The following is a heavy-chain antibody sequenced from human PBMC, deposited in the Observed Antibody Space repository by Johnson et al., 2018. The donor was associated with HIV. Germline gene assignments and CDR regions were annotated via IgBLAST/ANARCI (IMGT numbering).Heavy chain of an antibody. J-gene: IGHJ3*01. Sequence: VQLVESGGGVVQPGGSLRLSCAASGFTFSSYAMSWVRQAPGKGLEWVSVIYSGGSTYYADSVRGRFTISRDNSKNSLYLQMNNLRAEDTAVYNCARGVRGVIIDWGQGTMVAVSS. CDR3: ARGVRGVIID. D-gene: IGHD3-10*01. CDR1: GFTFSSYA. V-gene: IGHV3-66*01. CDR2: IYSGGST.